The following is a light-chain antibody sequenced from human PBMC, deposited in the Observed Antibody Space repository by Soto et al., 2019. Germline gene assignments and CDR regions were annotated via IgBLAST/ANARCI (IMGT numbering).Light chain of an antibody. Sequence: AIQMTQSPSSLSASVGDRVTITCRASQGIRNDLGWYQQKPGKAPKLLIYAASSLQIGVPARFSGIGSGTDFTLAIISLLPEDVATYYCLQYYNYPRTFGQGTKVEIK. CDR3: LQYYNYPRT. J-gene: IGKJ1*01. CDR2: AAS. CDR1: QGIRND. V-gene: IGKV1-6*01.